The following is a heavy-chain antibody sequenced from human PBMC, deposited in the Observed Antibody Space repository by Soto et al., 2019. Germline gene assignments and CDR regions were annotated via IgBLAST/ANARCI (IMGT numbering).Heavy chain of an antibody. V-gene: IGHV2-5*02. J-gene: IGHJ4*02. CDR1: GFSLSTSGVG. D-gene: IGHD3-10*01. CDR2: IYWDDDK. CDR3: AHMSPLWFGELLHFDY. Sequence: ESGPTLVNPTQTLTLTCTFSGFSLSTSGVGVGWIRQPPGKALEWLALIYWDDDKRYSPSLKSRLTITKDTSKNQVVLTMTNMDPVDTATYYCAHMSPLWFGELLHFDYWGQGTLVTVSS.